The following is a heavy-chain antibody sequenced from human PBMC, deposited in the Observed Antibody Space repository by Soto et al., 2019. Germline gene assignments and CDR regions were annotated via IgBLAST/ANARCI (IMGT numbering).Heavy chain of an antibody. CDR1: YSITNHC. CDR3: ARHLVGSTRGNFDY. Sequence: YSITNHCIRCVRQMPGKGMEWMGNIYPYDSDTRYSPSFQGQVTISADTSITTAYLQWSGLRASDTAMYFCARHLVGSTRGNFDYWGQGTLGTVSS. V-gene: IGHV5-51*01. CDR2: IYPYDSDT. J-gene: IGHJ4*01. D-gene: IGHD2-2*01.